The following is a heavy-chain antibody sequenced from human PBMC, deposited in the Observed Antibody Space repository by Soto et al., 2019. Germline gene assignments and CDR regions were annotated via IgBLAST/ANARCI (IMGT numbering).Heavy chain of an antibody. CDR1: NYNFTNYA. CDR3: QH. J-gene: IGHJ1*01. CDR2: ISTYNGNT. V-gene: IGHV1-18*01. Sequence: ASVKVSCKTSNYNFTNYAITWVRQAPGQGLEWVGWISTYNGNTKSAQNLQGRVTMTTDTSTATAYMDLRALRSDDTAIYYFQHWGQGTLVTVSS.